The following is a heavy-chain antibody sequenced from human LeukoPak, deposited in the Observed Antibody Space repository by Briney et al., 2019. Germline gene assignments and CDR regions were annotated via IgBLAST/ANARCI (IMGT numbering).Heavy chain of an antibody. D-gene: IGHD1-26*01. CDR3: ARGWELLDYFDY. CDR1: GYTFTGYY. J-gene: IGHJ4*02. Sequence: ASVKVSCKASGYTFTGYYMHWVRQAPGQGLEWMGWMNPNSGNTGYAQKFQGRVTMTRNTSISTAYMELSSLRSEDTAVYYCARGWELLDYFDYWGQGTLVTVSS. CDR2: MNPNSGNT. V-gene: IGHV1-8*02.